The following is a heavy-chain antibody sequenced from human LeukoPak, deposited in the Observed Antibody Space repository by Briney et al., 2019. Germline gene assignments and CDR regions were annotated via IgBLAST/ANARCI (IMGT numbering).Heavy chain of an antibody. CDR3: ARVAYYDILTGYPVGYFDF. J-gene: IGHJ4*02. D-gene: IGHD3-9*01. V-gene: IGHV3-53*01. CDR2: IYSGGSP. CDR1: GFTVSGNY. Sequence: GGSLRLSCAASGFTVSGNYMSWVRQAPGKGLEWVSIIYSGGSPYYAESVMGRSTISRDNSKNTLFLQMNSLRAEDTAVYYCARVAYYDILTGYPVGYFDFWGQGTLVTVSS.